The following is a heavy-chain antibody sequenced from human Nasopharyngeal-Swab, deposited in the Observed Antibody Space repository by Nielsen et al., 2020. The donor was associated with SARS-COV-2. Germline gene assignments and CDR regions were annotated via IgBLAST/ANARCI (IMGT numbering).Heavy chain of an antibody. V-gene: IGHV1-46*01. Sequence: ASVKVSCKASGYTFTSYYMHWVRQAPGQGLEWMGIINPSGGSTSYAQKFQGRVTMTEDTSTDTAYMELSSLRSEDTAVYYCATDPAIFGVVNFDYWGQGTLVTVSS. J-gene: IGHJ4*02. CDR2: INPSGGST. D-gene: IGHD3-3*01. CDR3: ATDPAIFGVVNFDY. CDR1: GYTFTSYY.